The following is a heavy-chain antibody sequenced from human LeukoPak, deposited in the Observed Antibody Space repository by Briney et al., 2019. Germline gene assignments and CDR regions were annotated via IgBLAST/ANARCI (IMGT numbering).Heavy chain of an antibody. Sequence: SVKVSCKASGGTFSSYAISWVRQAPGQGLEWMGGIIPIFGTANYAQKFQGRVTITADESTSTAYMELSSLRSEDTAVYYCARVFGATIDYYYYYYMDVWGKGTTVTISS. CDR1: GGTFSSYA. D-gene: IGHD5-12*01. CDR2: IIPIFGTA. V-gene: IGHV1-69*13. J-gene: IGHJ6*03. CDR3: ARVFGATIDYYYYYYMDV.